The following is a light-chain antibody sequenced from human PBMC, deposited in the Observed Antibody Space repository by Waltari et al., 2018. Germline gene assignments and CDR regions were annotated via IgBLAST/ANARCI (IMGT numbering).Light chain of an antibody. CDR2: YDD. J-gene: IGLJ2*01. CDR3: QVWDSDAGQPL. CDR1: NIEKKS. Sequence: TQSPSVSVTAGQTASVSCGGYNIEKKSVPWYQQKPGQAPMLVITYDDDRPPGIPQRFSGSNSGNAAILTISRVEAGDEADYYCQVWDSDAGQPLFGGGTKLTV. V-gene: IGLV3-21*01.